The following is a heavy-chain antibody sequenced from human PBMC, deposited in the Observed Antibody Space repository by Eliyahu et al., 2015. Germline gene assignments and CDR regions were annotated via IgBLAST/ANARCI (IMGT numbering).Heavy chain of an antibody. J-gene: IGHJ4*02. CDR1: GFTFSTXG. CDR2: IXASXGRT. D-gene: IGHD2-15*01. Sequence: EVHLAESGGGLVQPGGSLILSCAASGFTFSTXGXTWXRQAPGKGLEGVSVIXASXGRTYYADSVKGRFTISRDNAKNTLYLQMNSLRAEDTAVYYCAKTSIYSGGRRLAKDTNVDPLFDYWGQGTLVTVSS. CDR3: AKTSIYSGGRRLAKDTNVDPLFDY. V-gene: IGHV3-23*04.